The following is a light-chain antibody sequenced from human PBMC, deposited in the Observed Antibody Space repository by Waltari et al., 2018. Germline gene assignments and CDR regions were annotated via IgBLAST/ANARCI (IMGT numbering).Light chain of an antibody. V-gene: IGKV3-11*01. CDR1: QSVSKY. CDR3: QQRSDWLAT. CDR2: NAS. J-gene: IGKJ1*01. Sequence: EIVLTQSPATLSLSPGERATLSCKASQSVSKYLVWYQQQPGQAPRLLIYNASNRATGIPARFSGSGSGTDFTLTISSLEPEDFAVYYCQQRSDWLATFGQGTKVEIK.